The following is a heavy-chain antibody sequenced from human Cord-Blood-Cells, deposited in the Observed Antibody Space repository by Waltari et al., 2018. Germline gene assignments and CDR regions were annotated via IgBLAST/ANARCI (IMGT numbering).Heavy chain of an antibody. CDR3: ARDPQYCSSTSCKDWYFDL. CDR2: IIPIFGTA. Sequence: QVQLVQSGAEVKKPGSSVKVSCKASGGTFSSYAISWVRQAPGQGLEWMGGIIPIFGTANYAQKFQGRVTITADESTSTAYMELSSLRSEDTAVYYCARDPQYCSSTSCKDWYFDLWGRGTLVTVSS. CDR1: GGTFSSYA. J-gene: IGHJ2*01. V-gene: IGHV1-69*01. D-gene: IGHD2-2*01.